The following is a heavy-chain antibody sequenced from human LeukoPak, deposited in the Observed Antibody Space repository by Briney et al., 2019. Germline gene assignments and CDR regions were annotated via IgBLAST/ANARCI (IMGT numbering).Heavy chain of an antibody. V-gene: IGHV4-38-2*02. CDR1: GYSINSGYF. J-gene: IGHJ4*02. CDR2: ISHSGTT. Sequence: SETLSLTCTVSGYSINSGYFWGWIRQPPGKGLEWIGSISHSGTTYYNPSLKSRVTISVDTSRNQFSLRLSSVTAADTADYYCARAQGNGLIDFWGQGTLVTVSS. CDR3: ARAQGNGLIDF. D-gene: IGHD3/OR15-3a*01.